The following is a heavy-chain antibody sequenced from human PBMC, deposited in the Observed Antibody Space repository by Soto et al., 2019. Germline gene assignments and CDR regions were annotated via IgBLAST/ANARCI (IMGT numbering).Heavy chain of an antibody. CDR1: GGSFTGYY. Sequence: PSETLSLTCAVNGGSFTGYYGAWIRQPPGKGLEWIGSIYYSGSTYYNPSLKSRVTVSVDTSKNQFSLKLSSVTAADTAVYYCARHPSNFWFDPWGQGTLVTVSS. D-gene: IGHD4-4*01. V-gene: IGHV4-39*01. J-gene: IGHJ5*02. CDR3: ARHPSNFWFDP. CDR2: IYYSGST.